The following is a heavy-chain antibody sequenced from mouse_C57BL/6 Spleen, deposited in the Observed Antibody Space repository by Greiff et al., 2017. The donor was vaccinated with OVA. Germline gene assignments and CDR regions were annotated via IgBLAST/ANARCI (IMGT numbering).Heavy chain of an antibody. CDR2: ISDGGSYT. Sequence: EVHLVESGGGLVKPGGSLKLSCAASGFTFSSYAMSWVRQTPEKRLEWVATISDGGSYTYYPDNVKGRFTISRDNAKNNLYLQMSHLKSEDTAMYYCAREGDYGSSYFDYWGQGTTLTVSS. D-gene: IGHD1-1*01. V-gene: IGHV5-4*01. J-gene: IGHJ2*01. CDR1: GFTFSSYA. CDR3: AREGDYGSSYFDY.